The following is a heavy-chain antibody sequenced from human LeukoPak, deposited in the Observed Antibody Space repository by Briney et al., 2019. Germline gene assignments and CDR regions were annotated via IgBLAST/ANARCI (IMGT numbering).Heavy chain of an antibody. CDR3: AELGITMIGGV. CDR2: ISSSGSTI. Sequence: GGSLRLSCAASGFTFSSYEMNWVRQAPGKGLEWVSYISSSGSTIYYADSVKGRFAISRDNAKNSLYLQMNSLRAEDTAVYYCAELGITMIGGVWGKGTTATISS. J-gene: IGHJ6*04. V-gene: IGHV3-48*03. D-gene: IGHD3-10*02. CDR1: GFTFSSYE.